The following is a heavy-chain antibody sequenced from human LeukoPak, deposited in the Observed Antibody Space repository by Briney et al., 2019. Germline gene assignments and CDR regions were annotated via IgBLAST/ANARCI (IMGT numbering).Heavy chain of an antibody. D-gene: IGHD3-10*01. CDR1: GGSIRSNSYY. CDR3: ASNKGGDYYGLTLCWFDP. Sequence: PSETLSLTCTVSGGSIRSNSYYWGWIRQPPGKGLEWIGNIYYSGSTYYNPSLKSRVTISVDTSKNQFSLKLSSVTAADTAVYYCASNKGGDYYGLTLCWFDPWGQGTLVTVSS. CDR2: IYYSGST. J-gene: IGHJ5*02. V-gene: IGHV4-39*07.